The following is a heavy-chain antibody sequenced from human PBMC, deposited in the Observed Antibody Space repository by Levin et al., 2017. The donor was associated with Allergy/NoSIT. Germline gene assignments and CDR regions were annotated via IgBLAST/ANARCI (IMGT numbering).Heavy chain of an antibody. V-gene: IGHV3-30-3*01. CDR3: ARVGSSGYYPIDY. J-gene: IGHJ4*02. CDR1: GFTFSSYA. CDR2: ISYDGSNK. Sequence: GESLKISCAASGFTFSSYAMHWVRQAPGKGLEWVAVISYDGSNKYYADSVKGRFTISRDNSKNTLYLQMNSLRAEDTAVYYCARVGSSGYYPIDYWGQGTLVTVSS. D-gene: IGHD3-22*01.